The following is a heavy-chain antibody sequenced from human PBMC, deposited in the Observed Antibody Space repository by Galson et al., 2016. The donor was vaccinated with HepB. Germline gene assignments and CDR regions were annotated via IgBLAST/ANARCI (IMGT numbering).Heavy chain of an antibody. D-gene: IGHD4-11*01. Sequence: SLRLSCAASGFTFSSYTMHWVRQAPGKGLEHVSSLRSNGDNTYYADFVKGRFTISRDNSKSLLFLQMRSLTAEDTALYFCVKDRGASNKHILHVWGQGTMVTVSS. CDR2: LRSNGDNT. J-gene: IGHJ3*01. CDR3: VKDRGASNKHILHV. V-gene: IGHV3-64D*06. CDR1: GFTFSSYT.